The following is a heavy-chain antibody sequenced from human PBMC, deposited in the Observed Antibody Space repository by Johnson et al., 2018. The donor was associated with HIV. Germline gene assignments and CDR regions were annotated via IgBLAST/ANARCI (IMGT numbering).Heavy chain of an antibody. J-gene: IGHJ3*02. Sequence: VQLVESGGGLVQPGGSLRLSCAASGFTFSSYAMHWVRQAPGKGLEWVSVISGSGGNKYYADSVKGRFTISRDNSKNTLYLQMNSLRTEDTAVYFCARSSPQGGENDGFDIWGQGTMVTVSS. CDR3: ARSSPQGGENDGFDI. D-gene: IGHD3-16*01. V-gene: IGHV3-30*14. CDR2: ISGSGGNK. CDR1: GFTFSSYA.